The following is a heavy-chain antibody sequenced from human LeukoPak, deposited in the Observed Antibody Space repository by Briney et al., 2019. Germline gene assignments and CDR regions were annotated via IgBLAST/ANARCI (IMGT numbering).Heavy chain of an antibody. CDR3: ARDRVTMIA. D-gene: IGHD3-22*01. CDR2: INQDGGEI. J-gene: IGHJ5*02. Sequence: PGGSLRLSCAASGFSFTSFWMTWVRQAPGKGLEWVANINQDGGEIYSVASVKGRFTISRDNAKNSVYLQMNSLRPEDTGVYYCARDRVTMIAWGQGTQVTVSP. V-gene: IGHV3-7*01. CDR1: GFSFTSFW.